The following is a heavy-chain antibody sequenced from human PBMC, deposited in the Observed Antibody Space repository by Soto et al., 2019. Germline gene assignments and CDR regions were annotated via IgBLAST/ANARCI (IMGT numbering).Heavy chain of an antibody. CDR1: GGTFCSYT. CDR2: IMPVLGLA. D-gene: IGHD2-15*01. CDR3: ARDLAYCSGGSCQLKRSFDAFDI. Sequence: QVQLVQSGAEVKKPGSSVKVSCKASGGTFCSYTISWVRQAPGQGLEWMGRIMPVLGLANYAQKFQGSVTITAAKSTSTAYVELSSMRSEDTAAYYCARDLAYCSGGSCQLKRSFDAFDIWGHGTMVTVSS. J-gene: IGHJ3*02. V-gene: IGHV1-69*08.